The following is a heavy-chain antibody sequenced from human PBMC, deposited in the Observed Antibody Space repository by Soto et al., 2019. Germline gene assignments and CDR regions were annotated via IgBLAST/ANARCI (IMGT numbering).Heavy chain of an antibody. CDR3: XXXXXXXXXXFGVVTKDLRAFDI. J-gene: IGHJ3*02. V-gene: IGHV4-31*03. Sequence: QVQLQESGPGLVKPSQTLSLTCTVSGGSISSGGYYWSWIRQHPGKGLEWIGYIYYSGSTYYNPSLKSRVTISVXTSKXQFSLKLSXXXAAXXXXXXXXXXXXXXXXFGVVTKDLRAFDIWGQGXMVTVSS. CDR1: GGSISSGGYY. CDR2: IYYSGST. D-gene: IGHD3-3*01.